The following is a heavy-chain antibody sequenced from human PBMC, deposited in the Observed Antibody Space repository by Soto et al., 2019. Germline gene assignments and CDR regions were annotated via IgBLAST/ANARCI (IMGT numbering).Heavy chain of an antibody. CDR2: INSTGTIK. Sequence: EVHLVESGGGLVQPGGSLRLSCAASGFTFSTYSMNWVRQAPGKGLEWVSYINSTGTIKYYAGSVKGRFTISRDNAKNSLYLQMNSLRAEDTAVYYGARMSSSITPGCWGQGTMVTVSS. J-gene: IGHJ4*02. D-gene: IGHD2-2*01. V-gene: IGHV3-48*01. CDR3: ARMSSSITPGC. CDR1: GFTFSTYS.